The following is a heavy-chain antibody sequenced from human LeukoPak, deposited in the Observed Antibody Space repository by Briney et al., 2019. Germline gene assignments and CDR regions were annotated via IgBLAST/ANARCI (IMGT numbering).Heavy chain of an antibody. J-gene: IGHJ5*02. CDR2: ISWNSGSI. Sequence: GGSLRLSCAASGFTFDDYAMHWVRQAPGKGLEWVSGISWNSGSIGYADSVKGRFTISRDNSKNTLYLQMNSLRAEDTAVYYCAKDAGSSSWYNWFDPWGQGTLVTVSS. V-gene: IGHV3-9*01. CDR3: AKDAGSSSWYNWFDP. CDR1: GFTFDDYA. D-gene: IGHD6-13*01.